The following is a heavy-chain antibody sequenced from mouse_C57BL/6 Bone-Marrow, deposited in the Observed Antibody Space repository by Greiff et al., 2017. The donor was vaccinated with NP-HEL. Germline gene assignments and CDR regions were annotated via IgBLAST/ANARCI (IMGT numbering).Heavy chain of an antibody. D-gene: IGHD1-1*01. CDR3: ARHPPYYGSSYWYFDV. J-gene: IGHJ1*03. CDR1: GYTFTEYT. CDR2: FYPGSGSI. Sequence: QVQLQQSGAELVKPWASVKLSCKASGYTFTEYTTHWVKQRSGQGLEWIGWFYPGSGSIKYNEKFKDKATLTADKSSSTVYMELSRLTSEDSAVYFCARHPPYYGSSYWYFDVWGTGTTVTVSS. V-gene: IGHV1-62-2*01.